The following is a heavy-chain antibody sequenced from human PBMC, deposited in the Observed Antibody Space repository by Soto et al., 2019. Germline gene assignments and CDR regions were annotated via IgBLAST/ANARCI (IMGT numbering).Heavy chain of an antibody. D-gene: IGHD5-18*01. Sequence: PGGSLRLSCGASGFALTNYGMTWVRQPQGKGLQWVSYISSAGDKIYYADSVRGRFTITRDNAKNSLYLQMNSLSAEDTAVYYCARDELPYSYGSLPFFWGQGTLVTVS. J-gene: IGHJ4*02. V-gene: IGHV3-48*01. CDR2: ISSAGDKI. CDR1: GFALTNYG. CDR3: ARDELPYSYGSLPFF.